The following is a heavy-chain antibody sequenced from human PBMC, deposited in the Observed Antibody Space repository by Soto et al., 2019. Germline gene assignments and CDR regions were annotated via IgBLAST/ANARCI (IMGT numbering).Heavy chain of an antibody. CDR3: AGYPRSPYGSGSPNWFDP. Sequence: EVQLVESGGGLVQPGGSLRLSCAASGFTFSSYSMNWVRQAPGKGLEWVSYISSSSSTIYYADSVKGRFTISRDNAKNSLYLQMNSLRAEDTAVYYCAGYPRSPYGSGSPNWFDPWGQGTLVTVSS. V-gene: IGHV3-48*01. CDR1: GFTFSSYS. J-gene: IGHJ5*02. D-gene: IGHD3-10*01. CDR2: ISSSSSTI.